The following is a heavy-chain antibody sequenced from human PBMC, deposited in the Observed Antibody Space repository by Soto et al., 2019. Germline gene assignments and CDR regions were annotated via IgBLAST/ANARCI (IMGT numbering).Heavy chain of an antibody. CDR3: ARDANSSSSGVMDV. CDR2: ISAYNGNT. Sequence: QVQLVQSGAEVKEPGASVKVSCKASGYTFTRSGISWGRQAPGQGLEWMGWISAYNGNTKDAQKIQGRVTMTTDTSTTTAYMELRSLRYDDTAVYYCARDANSSSSGVMDVWGQGTAVTVSS. V-gene: IGHV1-18*01. CDR1: GYTFTRSG. J-gene: IGHJ6*02. D-gene: IGHD6-6*01.